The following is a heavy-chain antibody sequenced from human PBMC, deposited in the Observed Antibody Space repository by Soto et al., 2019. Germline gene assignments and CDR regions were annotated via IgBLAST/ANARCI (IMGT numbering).Heavy chain of an antibody. D-gene: IGHD3-10*01. CDR2: IYSGCST. V-gene: IGHV3-53*04. CDR3: AGDWAYYGAGDWGAFDI. J-gene: IGHJ3*02. Sequence: GGSLRLSCAASGFTVSSNYMSWVRQAPGKGLEWVSVIYSGCSTYNEDSVKGRFTISRHNSKNTPYLQMNSLRAEDPAAYSCAGDWAYYGAGDWGAFDIWGQGTMVTVSS. CDR1: GFTVSSNY.